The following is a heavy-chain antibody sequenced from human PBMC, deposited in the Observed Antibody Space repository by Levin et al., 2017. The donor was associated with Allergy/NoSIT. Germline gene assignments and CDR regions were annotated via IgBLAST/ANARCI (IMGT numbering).Heavy chain of an antibody. J-gene: IGHJ6*02. CDR3: ARHPEYYYYGMDV. CDR2: IYYSGST. CDR1: GGSISSSSYY. V-gene: IGHV4-39*01. Sequence: RSQTLSLTCTVSGGSISSSSYYWGWIRQPPGKGLEWIGSIYYSGSTYYNPSLKSRVTISADTSKNQFSLKLSSVTAADTAVYYCARHPEYYYYGMDVWGQGTTVTVSS.